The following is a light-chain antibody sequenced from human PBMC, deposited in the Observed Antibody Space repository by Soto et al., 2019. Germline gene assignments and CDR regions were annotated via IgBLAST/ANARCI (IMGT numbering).Light chain of an antibody. J-gene: IGLJ2*01. CDR3: SSYTTSSTLV. CDR2: DVS. V-gene: IGLV2-14*03. Sequence: SALTQPASVSGSPEQSITISCTGTSSDVGGYNYVSWYQQHPGKAPKLMIYDVSKRPSGVSNRFSGSKSGNTASLTISGLRAEDEGDYYCSSYTTSSTLVFGGGTKLTVL. CDR1: SSDVGGYNY.